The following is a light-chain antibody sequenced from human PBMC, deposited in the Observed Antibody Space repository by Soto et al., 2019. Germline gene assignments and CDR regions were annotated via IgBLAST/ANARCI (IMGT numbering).Light chain of an antibody. Sequence: EIVLTQSPGTLSLSPGESATLSCRASQSISSNLAWYQQKPGQAPRLLTYGASTRATGIPARFSGSGSGTEFTLTISSLQPEDFAVYYCQQYGSSPHTFGQGTKVDIK. V-gene: IGKV3-20*01. CDR2: GAS. J-gene: IGKJ1*01. CDR1: QSISSN. CDR3: QQYGSSPHT.